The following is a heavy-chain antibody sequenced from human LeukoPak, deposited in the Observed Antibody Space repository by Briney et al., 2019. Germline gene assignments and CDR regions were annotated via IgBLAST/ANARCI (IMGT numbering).Heavy chain of an antibody. CDR3: AKGKEQQLDEAYYFDY. CDR1: GFTFSSYA. CDR2: ISGSGGST. D-gene: IGHD6-13*01. Sequence: GGSLRLSCAASGFTFSSYAMSWVRQAPGKGLEWVSVISGSGGSTYYADSVKGRFTISRDNSKNTLYPQMNSLRAEDTAVYYCAKGKEQQLDEAYYFDYWGQGTLVTVSS. V-gene: IGHV3-23*01. J-gene: IGHJ4*02.